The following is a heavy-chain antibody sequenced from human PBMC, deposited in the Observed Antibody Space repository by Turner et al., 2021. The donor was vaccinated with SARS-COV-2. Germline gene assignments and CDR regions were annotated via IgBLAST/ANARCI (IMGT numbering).Heavy chain of an antibody. D-gene: IGHD6-19*01. CDR1: GYSLTELS. CDR2: FDPEDGEI. Sequence: QVQLVQSGAEVKKPGASVKVSCKVSGYSLTELSMHGVRQAPGKGLEWMGGFDPEDGEIIYAQKFQGRVTMTEDTSTDTAYMELSSLRSEDTAVYYCATGVAVAGTPSEYYYYYGMDVWGQGTTVTVSS. J-gene: IGHJ6*02. CDR3: ATGVAVAGTPSEYYYYYGMDV. V-gene: IGHV1-24*01.